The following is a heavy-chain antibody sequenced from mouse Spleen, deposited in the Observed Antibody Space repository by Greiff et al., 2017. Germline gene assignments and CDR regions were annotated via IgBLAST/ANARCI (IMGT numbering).Heavy chain of an antibody. CDR3: ARSLYYGNYVEYYFDY. CDR1: GYTFTSYT. CDR2: INPSSGYT. J-gene: IGHJ2*01. Sequence: LVESGAELARPGASVKMSCKASGYTFTSYTMHWVKQRPGQGLEWIGYINPSSGYTKYNQKFKDKATLTADKSSSTAYMQLSSLTSEDSAVYYCARSLYYGNYVEYYFDYWGQGTTLTVSS. D-gene: IGHD2-1*01. V-gene: IGHV1-4*01.